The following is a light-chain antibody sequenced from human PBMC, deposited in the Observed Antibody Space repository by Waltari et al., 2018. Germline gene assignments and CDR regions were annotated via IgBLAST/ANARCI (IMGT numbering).Light chain of an antibody. CDR2: GAS. J-gene: IGKJ1*01. V-gene: IGKV3-20*01. CDR3: QKYDRLPAT. Sequence: EIVLTQSPGTLSLSPGERGTLSCRASQSVSRFLAWYQQKPGQAPRLLIYGASTRATGSPDRFSGSGSGTDFSLTISRLEPEDFAVYYCQKYDRLPATFGQGTKVEIK. CDR1: QSVSRF.